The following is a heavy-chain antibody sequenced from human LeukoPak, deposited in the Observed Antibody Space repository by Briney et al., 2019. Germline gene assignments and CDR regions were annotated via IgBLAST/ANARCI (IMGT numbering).Heavy chain of an antibody. CDR3: TRTPYRRFDY. D-gene: IGHD1-14*01. Sequence: GGSLRLSCAASGFTFSSYWMSWVRQAPGKGLEWVANIKQDGSEKYYVDSMKGRFTTSRDNAKNSLYLQMNSLRAEDTAVYYCTRTPYRRFDYWGQGTLVTVSS. V-gene: IGHV3-7*01. CDR1: GFTFSSYW. J-gene: IGHJ4*02. CDR2: IKQDGSEK.